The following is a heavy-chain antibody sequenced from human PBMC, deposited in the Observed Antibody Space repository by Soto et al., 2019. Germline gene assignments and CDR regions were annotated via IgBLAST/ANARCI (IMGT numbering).Heavy chain of an antibody. CDR3: ARRRRGTGTRFAGFDP. Sequence: QLQLQESGPGVVKPSETLSLTCTVSGGSISSSSFYWGWIRQPPGKGLEWIGSIYYSGSTYYNPSLKSRVTIFVDTSKNQFSLKLSSVTAADTAVYYCARRRRGTGTRFAGFDPWGQGTLVIVSS. CDR1: GGSISSSSFY. D-gene: IGHD1-1*01. J-gene: IGHJ5*02. CDR2: IYYSGST. V-gene: IGHV4-39*01.